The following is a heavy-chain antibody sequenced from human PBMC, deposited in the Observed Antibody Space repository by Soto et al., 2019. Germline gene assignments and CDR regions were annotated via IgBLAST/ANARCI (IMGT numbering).Heavy chain of an antibody. V-gene: IGHV3-48*01. Sequence: EVQLVESGEGLVQPGGSLRLSSAASGFTFSIYAMNWVRQAPGKGLEWVSYISSSSSTIYYADSVKGRFTISRDNAKNSLYLQMNSLRGEDTAVYYCARDGGTYHGMDVWGQGTAVTVSS. D-gene: IGHD2-15*01. CDR3: ARDGGTYHGMDV. CDR1: GFTFSIYA. CDR2: ISSSSSTI. J-gene: IGHJ6*02.